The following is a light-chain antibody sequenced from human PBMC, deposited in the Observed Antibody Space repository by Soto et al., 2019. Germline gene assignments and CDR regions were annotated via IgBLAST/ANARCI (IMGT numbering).Light chain of an antibody. CDR2: AIS. Sequence: EIALTQSPGTLSLSPVERSTLSCRASHTISSSYLAWYQQKPGQAPRLLIYAISSRAGGIPDRFRGSGSGTDFTLTITRPEPEDSAVYYCQQYDTLPRTFGQGNKVDIK. CDR3: QQYDTLPRT. J-gene: IGKJ1*01. CDR1: HTISSSY. V-gene: IGKV3-20*01.